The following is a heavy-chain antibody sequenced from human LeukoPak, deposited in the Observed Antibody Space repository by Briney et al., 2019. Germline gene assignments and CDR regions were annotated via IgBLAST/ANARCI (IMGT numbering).Heavy chain of an antibody. D-gene: IGHD3-22*01. J-gene: IGHJ4*02. CDR1: GYTFTGYY. V-gene: IGHV1-2*02. CDR2: INPNSGGT. CDR3: ARDLGDSSGYRY. Sequence: GASVKVSCKASGYTFTGYYMHWVRQAPGQGLEWMGWINPNSGGTNYAQKFQGRVTMTRDTSISIAYMELSRLRSDDTAVYYCARDLGDSSGYRYWGQGTLVTVSS.